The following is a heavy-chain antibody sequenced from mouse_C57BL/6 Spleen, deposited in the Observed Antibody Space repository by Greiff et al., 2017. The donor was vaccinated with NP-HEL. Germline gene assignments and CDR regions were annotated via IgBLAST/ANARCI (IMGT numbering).Heavy chain of an antibody. CDR1: GYSITSGYY. CDR3: ASDRQLRLLFAY. CDR2: ISYDGSN. D-gene: IGHD3-2*02. V-gene: IGHV3-6*01. J-gene: IGHJ3*01. Sequence: EVQVVESGPGLVKPSQSLSLTCSVTGYSITSGYYWNWIRQFPGNKLEWMGYISYDGSNNYNPSLKNRISITRDTSKNQFFLKLNSVTTEDTATYYCASDRQLRLLFAYWGQGTLVTVSA.